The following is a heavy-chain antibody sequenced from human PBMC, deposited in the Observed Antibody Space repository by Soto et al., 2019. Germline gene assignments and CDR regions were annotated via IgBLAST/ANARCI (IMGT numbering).Heavy chain of an antibody. CDR3: AREYCGGDCYEDYYYYGMDV. CDR2: ISYDGSNK. J-gene: IGHJ6*02. D-gene: IGHD2-21*02. Sequence: QAGGSLRLSCAASGFTFSSYAMHWVRQAPGKGLEWVAVISYDGSNKYYADSVKGRFTISRDNSKNTLYLQMNSLRAEDTAVYYCAREYCGGDCYEDYYYYGMDVWGQGTTVTVSS. V-gene: IGHV3-30-3*01. CDR1: GFTFSSYA.